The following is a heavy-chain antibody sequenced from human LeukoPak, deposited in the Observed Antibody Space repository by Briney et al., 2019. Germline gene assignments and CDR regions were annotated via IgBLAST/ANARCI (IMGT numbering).Heavy chain of an antibody. Sequence: SSVKVSCKASGGTFSSYAISWVRQAPGQGLEWMGRIIPIFGIANYAQKFQGRVTITADKSTSTAYMELSSLRSEDTAVYYCAREAVVPAAIVGPFDYWGQGTLVTVSS. CDR3: AREAVVPAAIVGPFDY. V-gene: IGHV1-69*04. CDR1: GGTFSSYA. J-gene: IGHJ4*02. D-gene: IGHD2-2*01. CDR2: IIPIFGIA.